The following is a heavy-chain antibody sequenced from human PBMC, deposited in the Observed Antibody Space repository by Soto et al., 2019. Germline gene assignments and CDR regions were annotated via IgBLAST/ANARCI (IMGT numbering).Heavy chain of an antibody. D-gene: IGHD6-6*01. CDR1: GGSISSGGYY. J-gene: IGHJ4*02. V-gene: IGHV4-31*03. CDR2: IYYSGST. Sequence: SETLSLTCTVSGGSISSGGYYWSWIRQHPGKGLEWIGYIYYSGSTYYNPSLKSRVTISVDTSKDQFSLKLSSVTAADTAVYYCARDRYSSSPLFDYWGQGTLVTVSS. CDR3: ARDRYSSSPLFDY.